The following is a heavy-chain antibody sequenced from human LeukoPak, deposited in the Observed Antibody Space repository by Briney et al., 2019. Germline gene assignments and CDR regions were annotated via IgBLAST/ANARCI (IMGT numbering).Heavy chain of an antibody. CDR2: INSDGSST. V-gene: IGHV3-74*01. CDR1: GFNFSSYW. J-gene: IGHJ4*02. CDR3: ARDRGGSFDY. Sequence: GGSLRLSCAASGFNFSSYWMHWVRQAPGKGLVWVSRINSDGSSTTYADSVKGRFTISRDNAENTLYLQMNSLRVEDTAVYYCARDRGGSFDYWGQGTLVTVSS. D-gene: IGHD3-10*01.